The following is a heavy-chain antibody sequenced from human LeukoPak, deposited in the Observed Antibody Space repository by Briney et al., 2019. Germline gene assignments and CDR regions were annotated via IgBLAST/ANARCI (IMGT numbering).Heavy chain of an antibody. CDR3: AREDRQLMAYGSIDY. J-gene: IGHJ4*02. CDR2: INHSGST. CDR1: GGSCSGYY. Sequence: SETLSLTCAVYGGSCSGYYWSWIRQPPGKGLEWIGEINHSGSTNYNPSLKSRVTISVDTSKNQFSLKLSSVTAADTAVYYCAREDRQLMAYGSIDYWGQGTLVTVSS. D-gene: IGHD2-2*01. V-gene: IGHV4-34*01.